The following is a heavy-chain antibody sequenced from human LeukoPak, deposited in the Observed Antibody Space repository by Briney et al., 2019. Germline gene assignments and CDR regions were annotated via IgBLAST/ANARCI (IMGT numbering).Heavy chain of an antibody. V-gene: IGHV1-46*01. Sequence: ASVKVSCKASGYTFTIYYMHWVRQAPGQGLEWMGLINPSGGSTSYAQRFQGRVTMTRDTSTSTVYMELSSLRSEDTAVYYCARGTSRGKIDYWGQGTLVTVSS. CDR2: INPSGGST. CDR1: GYTFTIYY. J-gene: IGHJ4*02. D-gene: IGHD1-26*01. CDR3: ARGTSRGKIDY.